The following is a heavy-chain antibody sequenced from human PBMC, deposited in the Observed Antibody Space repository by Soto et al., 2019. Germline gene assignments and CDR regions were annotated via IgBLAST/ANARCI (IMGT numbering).Heavy chain of an antibody. D-gene: IGHD1-26*01. Sequence: SQTLSLTCAICGDSVSNNGATWNLIRQSPSRGLEWLGRAYYRSRWQYDYATSVRSRITIIPDTSKNQFSLQLTSVTPEDTAVYYCARDPPDFNSGFDSWGQGSLVTVSS. V-gene: IGHV6-1*01. CDR3: ARDPPDFNSGFDS. CDR2: AYYRSRWQY. CDR1: GDSVSNNGAT. J-gene: IGHJ4*02.